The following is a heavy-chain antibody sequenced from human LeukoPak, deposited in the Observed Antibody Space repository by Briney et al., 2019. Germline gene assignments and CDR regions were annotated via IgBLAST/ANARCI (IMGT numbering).Heavy chain of an antibody. CDR2: IYTSGST. Sequence: SQTLSLTCTVSGGSISSGSYYWSWIRQPAGKGLEWIGHIYTSGSTNYNPSLKSRVTISVDTSKNQFSLKLSSVTAADTAVYYCARALGYCSSTSCYSGNNWFDPWGQGTLVTVSS. J-gene: IGHJ5*02. V-gene: IGHV4-61*09. D-gene: IGHD2-2*02. CDR1: GGSISSGSYY. CDR3: ARALGYCSSTSCYSGNNWFDP.